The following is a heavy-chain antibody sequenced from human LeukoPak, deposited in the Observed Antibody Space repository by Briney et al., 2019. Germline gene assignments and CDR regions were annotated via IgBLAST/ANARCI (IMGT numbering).Heavy chain of an antibody. CDR2: ISGSGGST. D-gene: IGHD6-13*01. CDR1: GFTFSSYA. V-gene: IGHV3-23*01. Sequence: GGSLRLSCAASGFTFSSYAMSWVRQAPGKGLEWVSAISGSGGSTYYADSVKGRFTISRDNSKNTLYLQMNSLRAEDTAVCYCARVFSSSWYGDYWGQGTLVTVSS. CDR3: ARVFSSSWYGDY. J-gene: IGHJ4*02.